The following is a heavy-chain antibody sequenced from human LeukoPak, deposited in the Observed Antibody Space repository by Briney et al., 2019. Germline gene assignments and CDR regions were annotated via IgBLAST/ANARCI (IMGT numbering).Heavy chain of an antibody. D-gene: IGHD2-15*01. J-gene: IGHJ4*02. CDR3: AKDGQFCSGGSCYSFLDY. V-gene: IGHV3-9*01. CDR2: ISWNSGNI. Sequence: GRSLRLSCAASGFTFDDYAMHWVRQAPGKGLEWVSGISWNSGNIVYADSVKGRFTVSRDNAKNSLYLQMNSLRAEDTAFYYCAKDGQFCSGGSCYSFLDYWGLGTLVTVSS. CDR1: GFTFDDYA.